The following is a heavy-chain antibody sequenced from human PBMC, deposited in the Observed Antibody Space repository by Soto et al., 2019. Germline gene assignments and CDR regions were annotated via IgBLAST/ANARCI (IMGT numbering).Heavy chain of an antibody. CDR2: ISAYNGNT. V-gene: IGHV1-18*01. Sequence: ASVKVSCKASGYTFTSYGISWVRQAPGQGLEWMGWISAYNGNTNYAQKLQGRVTMTTDTSTSTAYMELRSLRSDDTAVYYCARNLGFGFGAPSAFDIWGQGTMVTVSS. CDR1: GYTFTSYG. CDR3: ARNLGFGFGAPSAFDI. D-gene: IGHD3-10*01. J-gene: IGHJ3*02.